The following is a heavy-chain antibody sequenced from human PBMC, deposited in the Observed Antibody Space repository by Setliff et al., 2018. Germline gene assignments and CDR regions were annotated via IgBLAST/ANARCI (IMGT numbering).Heavy chain of an antibody. J-gene: IGHJ6*03. CDR2: FDPDDGET. V-gene: IGHV1-24*01. CDR3: ATCVGTSWYGYNFYMDV. CDR1: GKTLTELS. Sequence: ASVKVSCKLSGKTLTELSIHWVRQAPGKGLEWMGGFDPDDGETVYAQKFQGRVTMTEDTSTNTAYMELSSLRSEDTAVYYCATCVGTSWYGYNFYMDVWGIGTTVTVSS. D-gene: IGHD6-13*01.